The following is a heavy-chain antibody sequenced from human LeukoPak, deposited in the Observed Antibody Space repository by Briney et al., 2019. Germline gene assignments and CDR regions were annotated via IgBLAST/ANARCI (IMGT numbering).Heavy chain of an antibody. J-gene: IGHJ5*02. D-gene: IGHD3-10*02. CDR2: ISGAVTTT. CDR1: EVTFSRFS. Sequence: GGSLRLSCAASEVTFSRFSMKWVRQAPGKGLEWISYISGAVTTTSYADSVRGRFTISRDNGKNSLYLQMNSLRPEDTAVYYSAMLFDGIPFAWGQGSLVIVSS. V-gene: IGHV3-48*01. CDR3: AMLFDGIPFA.